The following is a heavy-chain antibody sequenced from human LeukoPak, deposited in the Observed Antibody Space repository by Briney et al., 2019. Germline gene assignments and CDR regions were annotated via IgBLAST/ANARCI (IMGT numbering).Heavy chain of an antibody. CDR3: ARVKGSYYNYFDY. D-gene: IGHD3-10*01. CDR2: ISYDGSNK. J-gene: IGHJ4*02. Sequence: GGSLTLSCAASGFTFSSYAMHWVRQAPGKGLEWVAVISYDGSNKYYADSVKGRFTISRDNSKNTLYLQMNSLRAEDTAVYYCARVKGSYYNYFDYWGQGTLVTVSS. V-gene: IGHV3-30*04. CDR1: GFTFSSYA.